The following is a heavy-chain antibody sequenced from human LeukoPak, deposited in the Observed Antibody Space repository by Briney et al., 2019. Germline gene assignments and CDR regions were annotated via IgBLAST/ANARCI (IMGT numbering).Heavy chain of an antibody. CDR2: ISWNSGNI. Sequence: PGGSLRLSCAASGITFTNAWMTWVRQAPGKGLEWVSGISWNSGNIGYADSVKGRFTISRDNAKNSLYLQMNSLRAEDTALYYCAKDQTKSSSSWEAFDYWGQGTLVTVSS. J-gene: IGHJ4*02. D-gene: IGHD6-13*01. V-gene: IGHV3-9*01. CDR3: AKDQTKSSSSWEAFDY. CDR1: GITFTNAW.